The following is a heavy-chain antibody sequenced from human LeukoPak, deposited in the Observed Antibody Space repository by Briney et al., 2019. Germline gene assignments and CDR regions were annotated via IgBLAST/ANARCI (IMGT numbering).Heavy chain of an antibody. CDR1: GYTFTSYG. CDR2: INPNSGGT. CDR3: ARVAARRFNWFDP. V-gene: IGHV1-2*02. Sequence: GASVKVSCKASGYTFTSYGISWVRQAPGQGLEWMGWINPNSGGTNYAQKFQGRVTMTRDTSNSTAYMELSRLRSDDTAVYYCARVAARRFNWFDPWGQGTLVTVSS. J-gene: IGHJ5*02. D-gene: IGHD6-6*01.